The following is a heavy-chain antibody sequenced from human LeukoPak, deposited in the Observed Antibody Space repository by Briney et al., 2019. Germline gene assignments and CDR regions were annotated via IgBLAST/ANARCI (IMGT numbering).Heavy chain of an antibody. Sequence: SETLSLTRTVSGGSISSSSYYWGWIRQPPGKGLEWIGSIYYSGSTYYNPSLKSRVTISVDTSKNQFSRKLSSVTAADTAVYYCARVVGQQLAGYVVYFDYWGQGTLVTVSS. CDR1: GGSISSSSYY. CDR3: ARVVGQQLAGYVVYFDY. D-gene: IGHD6-13*01. V-gene: IGHV4-39*07. CDR2: IYYSGST. J-gene: IGHJ4*02.